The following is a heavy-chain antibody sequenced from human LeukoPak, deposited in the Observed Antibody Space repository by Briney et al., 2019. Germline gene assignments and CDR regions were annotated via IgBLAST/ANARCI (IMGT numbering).Heavy chain of an antibody. J-gene: IGHJ4*02. Sequence: PGGSLRLSCAASGFTFSSYGVHWVRQAPGKGLEWVAVISYDGSNKYYADSVKGRFTISRDNSKNTLYLQINSLRAEDTAVYYCAKDRAVRGVIEVDYWGQGTLVTVSS. CDR2: ISYDGSNK. CDR1: GFTFSSYG. CDR3: AKDRAVRGVIEVDY. V-gene: IGHV3-30*18. D-gene: IGHD3-10*01.